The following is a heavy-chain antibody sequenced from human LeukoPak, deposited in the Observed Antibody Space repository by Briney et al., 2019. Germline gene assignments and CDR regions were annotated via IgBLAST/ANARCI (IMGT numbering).Heavy chain of an antibody. Sequence: SETLSLTCTVSGGSISSYYWSWNRQPPGKGLEWIGYIYYSGSTNYNPSLKSRVTISVDTSKNQFSLKLSSVTAADTAVYYCASEAHRGGGFDSWGQGTLVTVSS. V-gene: IGHV4-59*01. CDR3: ASEAHRGGGFDS. D-gene: IGHD3-16*01. J-gene: IGHJ4*02. CDR1: GGSISSYY. CDR2: IYYSGST.